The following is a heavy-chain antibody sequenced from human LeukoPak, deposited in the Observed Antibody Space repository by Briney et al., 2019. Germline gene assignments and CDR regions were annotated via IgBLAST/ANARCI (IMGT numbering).Heavy chain of an antibody. CDR1: GYTSTGYY. V-gene: IGHV1-2*04. CDR3: ARSPYYDSSGYPGLFDY. J-gene: IGHJ4*02. Sequence: ASVKVSCKASGYTSTGYYMHWVRQAPGQGLEWMGWINPNSGGTNYAQKFQGWVTMTRDTSITTAYMELSRLRSDDTAVYYCARSPYYDSSGYPGLFDYWGQGTLVTVSS. CDR2: INPNSGGT. D-gene: IGHD3-22*01.